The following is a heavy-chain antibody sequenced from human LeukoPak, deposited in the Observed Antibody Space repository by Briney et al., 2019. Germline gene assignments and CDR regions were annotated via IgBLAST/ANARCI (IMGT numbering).Heavy chain of an antibody. CDR3: ATFAGVVPGGLLL. D-gene: IGHD2-2*01. V-gene: IGHV3-7*01. Sequence: GGSLRLSCAASGLKNKFWMSWVRQAPGKGLEWVANIKHDGGASHYVDSVKGRFTISRDNAKNSVYLQMNSLRAEDTAVYYCATFAGVVPGGLLLWGKGTTVIVSS. CDR2: IKHDGGAS. J-gene: IGHJ6*04. CDR1: GLKNKFW.